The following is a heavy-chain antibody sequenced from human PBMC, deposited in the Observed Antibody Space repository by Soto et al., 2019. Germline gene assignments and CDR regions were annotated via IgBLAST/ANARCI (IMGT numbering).Heavy chain of an antibody. Sequence: PGGSLRLSCAASGFTFTSYTMNWVRQAPGQGLEWVSSISSSCNYIYYADSVKGRFIISRDNAKNSLYLQINRLRAEDTAVYYCARELNCYDSSGYLSTQGAHWGQGTLVTVSP. V-gene: IGHV3-21*01. CDR1: GFTFTSYT. D-gene: IGHD3-22*01. CDR3: ARELNCYDSSGYLSTQGAH. J-gene: IGHJ4*02. CDR2: ISSSCNYI.